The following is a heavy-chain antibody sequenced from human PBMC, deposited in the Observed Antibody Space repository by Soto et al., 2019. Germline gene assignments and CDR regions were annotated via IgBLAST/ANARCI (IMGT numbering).Heavy chain of an antibody. J-gene: IGHJ4*02. CDR3: ARSHSFDGSIYHYYFDF. Sequence: SETLSLTCTVSGGSIGSFYWSWIRQSPGGTLEWIGYIYASRATTYNPSLESRITMSVDIPNNEFSLDLTSATAADTAVYYCARSHSFDGSIYHYYFDFWGQGTLVTVSS. CDR1: GGSIGSFY. V-gene: IGHV4-59*01. D-gene: IGHD3-3*02. CDR2: IYASRAT.